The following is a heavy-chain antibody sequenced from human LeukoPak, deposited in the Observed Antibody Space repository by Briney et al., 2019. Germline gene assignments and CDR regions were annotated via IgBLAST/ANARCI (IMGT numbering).Heavy chain of an antibody. CDR1: GFTFSSYS. Sequence: GGSLRLSCAASGFTFSSYSMNWVRQAPGKGLEWVSFIYTTGNTHNSDSVKGRFTISRDSSKNTLYLQMNSLRAEDTAVYYCARRAGDYSHPYDYWGQGTLVTVSS. D-gene: IGHD3-22*01. J-gene: IGHJ4*02. CDR2: IYTTGNT. V-gene: IGHV3-53*01. CDR3: ARRAGDYSHPYDY.